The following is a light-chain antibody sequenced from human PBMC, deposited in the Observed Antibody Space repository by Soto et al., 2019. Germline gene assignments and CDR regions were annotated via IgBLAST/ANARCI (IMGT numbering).Light chain of an antibody. CDR2: DAS. Sequence: EIVLTQSPATLSLSPGERATLSCRASESVRHYVAWYQQKPGQAPRLLIYDASNRATGIPARFSGSGSGTDYTTTISSREVEDLEVYYGQHRDNWSYIFGQGTKFEIK. CDR1: ESVRHY. V-gene: IGKV3-11*01. CDR3: QHRDNWSYI. J-gene: IGKJ2*01.